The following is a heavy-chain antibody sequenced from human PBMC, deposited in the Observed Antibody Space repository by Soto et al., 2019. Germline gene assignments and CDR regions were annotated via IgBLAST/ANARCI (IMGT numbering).Heavy chain of an antibody. D-gene: IGHD6-6*01. V-gene: IGHV3-30*18. CDR3: AKPPVAYSSSLHYYDY. CDR2: ISYDGSNK. Sequence: GSLRLSCAASGFTFSSYGMHWVRQAPGKGLEWVAVISYDGSNKYYADSVKGRFTISRDNSKNTLYLQMNSLRAEDTAEYYCAKPPVAYSSSLHYYDYWGQGTLVTVSS. J-gene: IGHJ4*02. CDR1: GFTFSSYG.